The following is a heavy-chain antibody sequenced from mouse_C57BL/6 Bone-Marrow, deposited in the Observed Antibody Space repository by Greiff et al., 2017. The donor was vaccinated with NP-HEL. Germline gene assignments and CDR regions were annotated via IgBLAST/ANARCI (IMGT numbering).Heavy chain of an antibody. D-gene: IGHD2-10*02. CDR2: IDPANGNT. Sequence: VQLQQSGAELVKPGASVKLSCTASGFNIKDTYMHWVKQRPEQGLEWIGRIDPANGNTKYDPKFQGKATITADTSSNTAYLQLSSLTSEDTAVYYCARSRYGKIYAMDYWGQGTSVTVSS. CDR1: GFNIKDTY. CDR3: ARSRYGKIYAMDY. V-gene: IGHV14-3*02. J-gene: IGHJ4*01.